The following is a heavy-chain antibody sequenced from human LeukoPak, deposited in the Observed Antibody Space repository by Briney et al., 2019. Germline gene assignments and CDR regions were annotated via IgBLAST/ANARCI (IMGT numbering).Heavy chain of an antibody. CDR3: ARDQYDYVWGSYRPYFDY. D-gene: IGHD3-16*02. Sequence: GASVKVSCKASGYTFTSYGISWVRQAPGQGLEWMGSISPYNGNTNYAQKLQGRVTMTTDTSTSTAYMELRSLRPDDTAVYYCARDQYDYVWGSYRPYFDYWGQGTLVTVSS. V-gene: IGHV1-18*01. CDR2: ISPYNGNT. J-gene: IGHJ4*02. CDR1: GYTFTSYG.